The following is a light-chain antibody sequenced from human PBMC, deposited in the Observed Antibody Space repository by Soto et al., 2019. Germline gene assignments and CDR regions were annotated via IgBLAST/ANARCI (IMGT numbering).Light chain of an antibody. Sequence: QSVLTQPPSVTGAPGQRVTISCTGNNSNIGAGSGVNWYQQFPDKAPKLLIYANTHRPSGVPDRFSGSTSATSASLAITGLQTQDEADYYCQSFYSSLTGLIFGGGTKVTVL. CDR2: ANT. V-gene: IGLV1-40*01. CDR3: QSFYSSLTGLI. CDR1: NSNIGAGSG. J-gene: IGLJ2*01.